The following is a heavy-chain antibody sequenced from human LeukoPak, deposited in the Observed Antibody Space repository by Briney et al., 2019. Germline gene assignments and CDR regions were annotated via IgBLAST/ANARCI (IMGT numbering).Heavy chain of an antibody. J-gene: IGHJ4*02. CDR1: GFTFSSYS. Sequence: GGSLRLSCEGSGFTFSSYSMIWVRQAPGKGLEWVANIKEDGSEINYVDSVKGRFTISRDNAKNSLYLQMNSLRVDDTAVYYCARDRGYSTFDYWGQGTLVTVSS. V-gene: IGHV3-7*01. D-gene: IGHD4-23*01. CDR3: ARDRGYSTFDY. CDR2: IKEDGSEI.